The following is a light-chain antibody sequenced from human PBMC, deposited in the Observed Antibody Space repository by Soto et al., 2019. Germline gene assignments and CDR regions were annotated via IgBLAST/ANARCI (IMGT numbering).Light chain of an antibody. J-gene: IGLJ3*02. CDR3: AAWDASRSGPV. V-gene: IGLV1-44*01. CDR1: NSNIGTNT. CDR2: AND. Sequence: QSVLTQPPLASGTPGRRVTISCSGRNSNIGTNTVTWYQQLPGTAPKLLIYANDQRPSGVPERFSGSKSGTSASLAISGLQSGDEADYFCAAWDASRSGPVFGGGTKVTVL.